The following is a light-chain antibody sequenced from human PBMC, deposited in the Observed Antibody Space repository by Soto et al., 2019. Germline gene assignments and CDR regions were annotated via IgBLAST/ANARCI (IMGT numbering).Light chain of an antibody. CDR2: SNN. J-gene: IGLJ1*01. V-gene: IGLV1-44*01. Sequence: QSVLTQPPSASGTPGQRVTISCSGSSSNIGSNTVNCYQQLPGTAPKLLIYSNNQRPSGVPHRFSGSKSGTSASLAISGLQSEDEADYYCAAWDDSLNGYYVFGTGTKVTVL. CDR3: AAWDDSLNGYYV. CDR1: SSNIGSNT.